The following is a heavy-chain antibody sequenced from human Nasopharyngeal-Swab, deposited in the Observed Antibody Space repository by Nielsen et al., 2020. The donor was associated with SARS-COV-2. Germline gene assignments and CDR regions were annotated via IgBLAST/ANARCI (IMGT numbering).Heavy chain of an antibody. CDR2: IIPIFGTA. V-gene: IGHV1-69*13. CDR1: GGTFSSYA. D-gene: IGHD3-22*01. J-gene: IGHJ4*02. Sequence: SVKVSCKASGGTFSSYAISWVRQAPGQGLVWMGGIIPIFGTANYAQKFQGRVTITADESTSTAYMELSSLRSEDTAVYYCAREEGERGHYYDSSGYNYWGQGTLVTVSS. CDR3: AREEGERGHYYDSSGYNY.